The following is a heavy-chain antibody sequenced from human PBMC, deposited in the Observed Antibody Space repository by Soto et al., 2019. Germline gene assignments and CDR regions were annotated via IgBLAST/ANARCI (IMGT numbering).Heavy chain of an antibody. CDR1: GGTFSSYA. V-gene: IGHV1-69*13. Sequence: SVKVSCKASGGTFSSYAISWVRQAPGQGLEWMGGIIPIFGTANYAQKFQGRVTITADESTSTAYMELSSLRSEDTAVYYCARDGSGSYYLYYFDYWGQGTLVTVSS. D-gene: IGHD3-10*01. J-gene: IGHJ4*02. CDR3: ARDGSGSYYLYYFDY. CDR2: IIPIFGTA.